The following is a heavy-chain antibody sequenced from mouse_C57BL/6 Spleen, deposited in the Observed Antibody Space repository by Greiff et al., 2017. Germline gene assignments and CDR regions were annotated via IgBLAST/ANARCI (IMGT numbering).Heavy chain of an antibody. V-gene: IGHV5-9-1*02. D-gene: IGHD2-1*01. Sequence: EVQVVESGEGLVKPGGSLKLSCAASGFTFSSYAMSWVRQTPEKRLEWVAYISSGGDYIYYADTVKGRFTISRDNARNTLYLQMSSLKSEDTAMYYCTRALYYGNPHWYVDVWGTGTTVTVSS. CDR1: GFTFSSYA. CDR2: ISSGGDYI. J-gene: IGHJ1*03. CDR3: TRALYYGNPHWYVDV.